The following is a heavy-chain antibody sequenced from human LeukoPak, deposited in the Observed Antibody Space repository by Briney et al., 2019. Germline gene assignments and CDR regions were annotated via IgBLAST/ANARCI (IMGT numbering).Heavy chain of an antibody. CDR2: IYLTGST. CDR1: SVSISSGSYY. D-gene: IGHD2-15*01. V-gene: IGHV4-39*07. J-gene: IGHJ4*02. CDR3: ARFVVGSSHFDY. Sequence: SETLSLTCTVSSVSISSGSYYWGWVRQPPGKGLEWIGNIYLTGSTYYNPSLKSRVTILVDTSKNQFSLKLTSVTAADMAIYYCARFVVGSSHFDYWGQGTLITVSS.